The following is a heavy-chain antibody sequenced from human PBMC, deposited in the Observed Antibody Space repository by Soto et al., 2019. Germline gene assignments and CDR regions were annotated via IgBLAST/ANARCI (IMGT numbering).Heavy chain of an antibody. CDR2: ISAYNGST. CDR1: GYTFTSYG. CDR3: ARDVAVVPAATEGWFDP. D-gene: IGHD2-2*01. J-gene: IGHJ5*02. Sequence: QVQLVQSGAEVKKPGASVKVSCKASGYTFTSYGISWVRQAPGQGLEWMGWISAYNGSTNYAQKLQGRVTMTTDTSTSTAYMELRSLRSDDTAVYYCARDVAVVPAATEGWFDPWGQGTLVTVSS. V-gene: IGHV1-18*01.